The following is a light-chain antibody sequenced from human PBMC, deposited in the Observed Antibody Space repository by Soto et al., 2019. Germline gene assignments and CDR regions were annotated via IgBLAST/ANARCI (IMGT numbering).Light chain of an antibody. CDR3: CSYAGRYTYV. V-gene: IGLV2-11*01. Sequence: QSALTQPRSVSGSPGQSVTISCDGTSSDVGGYNYVSWSQQRPGKAPKLMIYDVSKRPSGVPDRFSGSKSGNTASLTISGLQADDEADYYCCSYAGRYTYVFGTGTKGTVL. CDR1: SSDVGGYNY. CDR2: DVS. J-gene: IGLJ1*01.